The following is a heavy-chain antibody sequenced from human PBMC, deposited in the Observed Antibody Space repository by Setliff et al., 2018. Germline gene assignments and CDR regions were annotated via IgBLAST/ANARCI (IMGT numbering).Heavy chain of an antibody. CDR2: VRGRINNFAT. CDR3: ASDIHNDYDYFDY. CDR1: GFTFSRSA. V-gene: IGHV3-73*01. J-gene: IGHJ4*02. D-gene: IGHD4-17*01. Sequence: PGGSLRLSCAASGFTFSRSAIHWVRQASGKGLEWVGRVRGRINNFATAYDASVKGRFIISRDDSKNTAYLQMNSLKTEDTAVYYCASDIHNDYDYFDYWGQGIQVTVSS.